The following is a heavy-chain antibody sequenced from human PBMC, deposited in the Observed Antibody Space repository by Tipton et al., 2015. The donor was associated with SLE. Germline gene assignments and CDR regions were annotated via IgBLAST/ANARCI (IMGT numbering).Heavy chain of an antibody. D-gene: IGHD1-26*01. J-gene: IGHJ6*03. CDR3: ARGHAEWELLLYYYYMDV. V-gene: IGHV4-61*08. CDR1: GGSISSGAYY. CDR2: IYYSGST. Sequence: TLSLTCTVSGGSISSGAYYWNWIRQHPGKGLEWIGYIYYSGSTNYNPSLKSRVTISVDTSKNQFSLKLSSVTAADTAVYYCARGHAEWELLLYYYYMDVWGKGTTVTVSS.